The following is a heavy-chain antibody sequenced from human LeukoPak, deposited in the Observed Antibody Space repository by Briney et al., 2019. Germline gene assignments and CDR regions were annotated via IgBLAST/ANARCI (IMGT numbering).Heavy chain of an antibody. Sequence: GGSLRLSCAASGFTFSSYAMSWVRQAPGKGLEWVSGISWNSGSIGYADSVKGRFTISRDNAKNSLYLQMNSLRAEDTALYYCAKDMSAVAGTFDYWGQGTLVTVSS. D-gene: IGHD6-19*01. J-gene: IGHJ4*02. CDR3: AKDMSAVAGTFDY. V-gene: IGHV3-9*01. CDR2: ISWNSGSI. CDR1: GFTFSSYA.